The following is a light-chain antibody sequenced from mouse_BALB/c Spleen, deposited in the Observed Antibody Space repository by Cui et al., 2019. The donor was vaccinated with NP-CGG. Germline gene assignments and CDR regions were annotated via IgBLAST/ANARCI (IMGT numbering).Light chain of an antibody. CDR1: TGAVTTSKY. CDR2: GTN. J-gene: IGLJ1*01. V-gene: IGLV1*01. Sequence: QAVVTQESALTTSPGETVTLTCRSSTGAVTTSKYANGVQEKPDHLFTGLIGGTNNRVPGVPARFSGSLIGDKAALTIEGAQTEDEAIYFCALWYSNHWVFGGGTKLTVL. CDR3: ALWYSNHWV.